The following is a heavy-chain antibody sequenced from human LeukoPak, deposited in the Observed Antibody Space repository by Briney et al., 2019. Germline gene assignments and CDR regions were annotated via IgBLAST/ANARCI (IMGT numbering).Heavy chain of an antibody. J-gene: IGHJ4*02. V-gene: IGHV3-33*01. Sequence: GGSLRLSCAASGFTFSSYGMRWVRQAPGKGLEWVAGICYNGSNKYYADSVKGRFTISRDNSKNTLYLQMNSLRAEDTAVYYCARRNARDYYFDYWGQGTLVTVSS. CDR3: ARRNARDYYFDY. CDR2: ICYNGSNK. CDR1: GFTFSSYG.